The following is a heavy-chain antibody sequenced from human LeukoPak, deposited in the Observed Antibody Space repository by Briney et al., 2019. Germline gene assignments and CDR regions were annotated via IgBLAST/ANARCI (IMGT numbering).Heavy chain of an antibody. V-gene: IGHV5-51*01. D-gene: IGHD6-6*01. Sequence: GESLKISCKGSGYSFSSSWIGWVRQMPGKGLEWMGIIYPGDSDTRYSPSFQGQVTISADKSISTAYLQWSSLKASDTAMYYCARGGEVYTDHLGYWGQGTLVTVSS. CDR2: IYPGDSDT. CDR1: GYSFSSSW. J-gene: IGHJ4*02. CDR3: ARGGEVYTDHLGY.